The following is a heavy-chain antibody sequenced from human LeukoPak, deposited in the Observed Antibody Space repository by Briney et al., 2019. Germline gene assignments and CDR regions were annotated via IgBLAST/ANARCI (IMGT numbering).Heavy chain of an antibody. CDR3: AKGSGSYSRYYYYYMDV. D-gene: IGHD3-10*01. CDR2: LSSSGTTI. CDR1: GFTFRSLE. Sequence: PGGSVRLSRAACGFTFRSLEMHWVRQAPGKGLEWVSHLSSSGTTIYDADSVKGRFTISRDNAKPSLYLQMNSLRVEDTAVYYCAKGSGSYSRYYYYYMDVWGKGTSVPV. J-gene: IGHJ6*03. V-gene: IGHV3-48*03.